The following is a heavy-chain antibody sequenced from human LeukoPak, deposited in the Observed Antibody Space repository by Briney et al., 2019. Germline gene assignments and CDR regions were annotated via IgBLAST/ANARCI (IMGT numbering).Heavy chain of an antibody. J-gene: IGHJ4*02. V-gene: IGHV3-23*01. Sequence: TGGSLRLSCAAPGFTFSSYAMSWVRQAPGKGPEWVSAISGSGGSTYYADSVKGRFTISRDNSKNTLYLQMNSLRAEDTAVYYCAKDLAVRSFDYWGQGTLVTVSS. CDR1: GFTFSSYA. CDR2: ISGSGGST. D-gene: IGHD6-6*01. CDR3: AKDLAVRSFDY.